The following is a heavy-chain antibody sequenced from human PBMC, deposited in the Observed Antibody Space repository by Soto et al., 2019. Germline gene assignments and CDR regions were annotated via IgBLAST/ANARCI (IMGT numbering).Heavy chain of an antibody. J-gene: IGHJ4*02. Sequence: QMQLQESGPGLVRPSQTLSLTCIVSGGSIDSDGYCWTWIRQHPGQGLEWIGYSYYSGSTYYNPSLEGRASISKDTSRNRFSLRLTSVTAADTAVYYCARTSYSSTWSHTYYWGQGILVTVSS. CDR3: ARTSYSSTWSHTYY. CDR2: SYYSGST. V-gene: IGHV4-31*03. D-gene: IGHD6-13*01. CDR1: GGSIDSDGYC.